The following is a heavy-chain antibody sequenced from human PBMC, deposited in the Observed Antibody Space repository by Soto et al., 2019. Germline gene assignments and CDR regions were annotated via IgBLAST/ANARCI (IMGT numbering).Heavy chain of an antibody. CDR3: ARRLGPIVVVPAMEDWFDP. CDR2: IYYSGST. Sequence: QLQLQESGPGLVKPSETLSLTCTVSGGSISSSSYYWGWIRQPPGKGLEWIGSIYYSGSTYYNPSLKSRVTISVDTSKNQFSLKLSSVTAADTAVYYCARRLGPIVVVPAMEDWFDPWGQGTLVTVSS. V-gene: IGHV4-39*01. CDR1: GGSISSSSYY. D-gene: IGHD2-2*01. J-gene: IGHJ5*02.